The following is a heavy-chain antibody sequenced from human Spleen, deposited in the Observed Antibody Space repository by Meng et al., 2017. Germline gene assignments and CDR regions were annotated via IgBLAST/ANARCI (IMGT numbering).Heavy chain of an antibody. Sequence: LPMPSRGRVMQPGSEVTFACTPVGYNFTAYYIHWGRQTTGQGLEWLGRINPMSGDTHYEQKFPGRVTMTGDTSISTAYMELSGLRSDDTAVYYCARDEDISAAGKIFGDYWGQGTLVTVSS. J-gene: IGHJ4*02. D-gene: IGHD6-13*01. CDR3: ARDEDISAAGKIFGDY. V-gene: IGHV1-2*06. CDR1: GYNFTAYY. CDR2: INPMSGDT.